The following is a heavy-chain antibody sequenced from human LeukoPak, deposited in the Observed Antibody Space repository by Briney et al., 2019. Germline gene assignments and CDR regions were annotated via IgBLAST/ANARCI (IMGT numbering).Heavy chain of an antibody. CDR2: ISSSGSTI. V-gene: IGHV3-48*04. D-gene: IGHD3-3*01. CDR3: ARTHYDFWSGYQYYFDY. J-gene: IGHJ4*02. CDR1: GFTFSSYS. Sequence: GGSLRLSCAASGFTFSSYSMNWVRQAPGKGLEWVSYISSSGSTIYYADSVKGRFTISRDNAKNSLYLQMNSLRAEDTAVYYCARTHYDFWSGYQYYFDYWGQGTLVTVSS.